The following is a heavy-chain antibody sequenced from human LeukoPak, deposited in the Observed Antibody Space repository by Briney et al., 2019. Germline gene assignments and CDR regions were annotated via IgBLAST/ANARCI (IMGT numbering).Heavy chain of an antibody. J-gene: IGHJ5*02. V-gene: IGHV4-34*01. D-gene: IGHD5-18*01. Sequence: SETLSLTCAVYGGSFSGYYWSWIRQPPGKGLEWIGEINHSGSTNYNPSLKSRVTTSVDTSKNQFSLKLSSVTAADTAVYYCARSRRVQLWSRRWFDPWGQGTLVTVSS. CDR2: INHSGST. CDR3: ARSRRVQLWSRRWFDP. CDR1: GGSFSGYY.